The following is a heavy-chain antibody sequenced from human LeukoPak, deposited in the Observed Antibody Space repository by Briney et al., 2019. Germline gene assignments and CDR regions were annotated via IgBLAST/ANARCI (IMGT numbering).Heavy chain of an antibody. CDR2: INHSGST. Sequence: PSETLSLTCAVYGGSFSGYYWSWIRQPPGKGLEWIGEINHSGSTNYNPSLKSRVTISVDTSKNQFSLKLSSVTAADTAVYYCARDNRLGATTPWGXGTLVTVSS. CDR1: GGSFSGYY. D-gene: IGHD1-26*01. V-gene: IGHV4-34*01. J-gene: IGHJ5*02. CDR3: ARDNRLGATTP.